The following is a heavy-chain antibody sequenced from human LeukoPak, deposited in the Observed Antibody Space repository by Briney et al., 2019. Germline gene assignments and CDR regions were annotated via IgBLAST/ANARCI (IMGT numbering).Heavy chain of an antibody. J-gene: IGHJ4*02. D-gene: IGHD1-26*01. CDR1: GFTSDAHG. Sequence: GGSLRLSCAASGFTSDAHGMSWVRQAPGKGLECVSGINWNGGSTDYADSVKGRFTISRDNAKNSLYLQMNSLRVEDTALYYCARDPYGGGNYPPDYWGQGILVTVSS. CDR3: ARDPYGGGNYPPDY. V-gene: IGHV3-20*04. CDR2: INWNGGST.